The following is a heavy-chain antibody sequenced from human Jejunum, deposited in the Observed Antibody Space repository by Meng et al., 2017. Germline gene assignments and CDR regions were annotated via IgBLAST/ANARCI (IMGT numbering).Heavy chain of an antibody. CDR2: VYHSGST. Sequence: QGQLPESGPGLVQPSETLSITCAVSGGSIESNNWWTWIRQPPGQGLEWIGEVYHSGSTHYNPSLQSRVTISIDNSKNRFSLSLNSVTAADTAIYYCARADYVRYFDLWGRGTLVTVSS. J-gene: IGHJ2*01. D-gene: IGHD3-10*02. CDR3: ARADYVRYFDL. CDR1: GGSIESNNW. V-gene: IGHV4-4*02.